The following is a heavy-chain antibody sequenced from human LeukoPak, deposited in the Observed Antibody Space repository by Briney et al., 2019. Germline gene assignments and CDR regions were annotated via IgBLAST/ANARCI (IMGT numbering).Heavy chain of an antibody. Sequence: ASVKVSCKASGYSFARNYLHWVRQAPGQGLEWMAIINPGGGSTGYAQRFQGRVTMTTDLSTNTVYMELSGLRSEDTAIYYCAINRERRGWYYFDYWGQGTLITVFS. D-gene: IGHD6-19*01. CDR2: INPGGGST. V-gene: IGHV1-46*01. J-gene: IGHJ4*02. CDR1: GYSFARNY. CDR3: AINRERRGWYYFDY.